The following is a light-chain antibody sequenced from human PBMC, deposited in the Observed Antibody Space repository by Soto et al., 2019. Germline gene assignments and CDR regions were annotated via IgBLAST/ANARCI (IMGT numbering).Light chain of an antibody. CDR1: QSVSSNY. CDR2: GAS. CDR3: QQFFYFPT. V-gene: IGKV3-20*01. Sequence: EIVLTQSPGTLSLSPGERATLSCRASQSVSSNYLAWYQQKPCQAPRLLIYGASSRATGIPDRFSSSGSGTDFTLNINSLEAEDVATYYCQQFFYFPTFGQGTKV. J-gene: IGKJ1*01.